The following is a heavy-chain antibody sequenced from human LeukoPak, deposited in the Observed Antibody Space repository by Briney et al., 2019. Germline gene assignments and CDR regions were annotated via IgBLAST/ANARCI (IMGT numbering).Heavy chain of an antibody. J-gene: IGHJ4*02. V-gene: IGHV3-30*18. CDR3: AKDTNSSGWYPSF. D-gene: IGHD6-19*01. CDR2: ISYDGSNK. Sequence: GRSLRLPCAASGFTFSSYGMHWVRQAPSKGLEWVAVISYDGSNKYYADSVKGRFTISRDNSKNTLYLQMNSLRAEDTAVYYCAKDTNSSGWYPSFWGQGTLVTVSS. CDR1: GFTFSSYG.